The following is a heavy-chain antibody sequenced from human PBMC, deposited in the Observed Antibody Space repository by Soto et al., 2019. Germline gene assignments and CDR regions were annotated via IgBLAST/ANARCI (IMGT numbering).Heavy chain of an antibody. CDR2: INQDGNDK. D-gene: IGHD6-6*01. J-gene: IGHJ5*02. Sequence: GGSLRLSCAASGFTFTSHWMIWVRQAPGKGLEWVASINQDGNDKYHVDSVMGRFTISRDNAKNSLFLQMNSLTAEDTAVYYCASISSRGNFDPWGQGTQVTVSS. V-gene: IGHV3-7*01. CDR3: ASISSRGNFDP. CDR1: GFTFTSHW.